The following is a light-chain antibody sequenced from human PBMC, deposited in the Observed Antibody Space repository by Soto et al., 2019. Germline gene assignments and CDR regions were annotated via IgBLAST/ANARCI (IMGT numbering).Light chain of an antibody. CDR1: QSVSSSY. CDR2: GAS. J-gene: IGKJ2*01. CDR3: QQYGSSPMYT. V-gene: IGKV3-20*01. Sequence: EIVLTQSPGTLSLSPGERATLSCRASQSVSSSYLAWYQQKPGQATRLLIYGASSRATGIPDRFSGSGSGTDFTLTISRLEPEDVAVYYCQQYGSSPMYTFGQGTKLEIK.